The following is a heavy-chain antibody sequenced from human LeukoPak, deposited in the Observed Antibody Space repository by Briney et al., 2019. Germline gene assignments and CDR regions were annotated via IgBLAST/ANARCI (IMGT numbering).Heavy chain of an antibody. V-gene: IGHV1-69*05. CDR3: ASSLGEVDWFDP. CDR2: IIPIFGTA. Sequence: SVKVSCKASGGTFSSYAISWVRQAPGQGLEWMGGIIPIFGTANYAQKFQGRVTITTDESTSTAYMELSSLRSEDTAVYYCASSLGEVDWFDPWGQGTLATVSS. D-gene: IGHD3-10*01. J-gene: IGHJ5*02. CDR1: GGTFSSYA.